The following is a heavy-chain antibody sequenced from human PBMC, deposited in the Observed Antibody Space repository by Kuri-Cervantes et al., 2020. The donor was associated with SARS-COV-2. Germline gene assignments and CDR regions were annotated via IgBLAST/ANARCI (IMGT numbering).Heavy chain of an antibody. CDR1: GFTFSSYG. V-gene: IGHV3-30*02. CDR2: IRYDGSNK. Sequence: GESLKISCAASGFTFSSYGMHWVRQAPGKGLEWVAFIRYDGSNKYYADSVKGRFTISRDNSKNTLYLQMTSLRAEDTAVYYCAKEVEQLVPWFDPWGQGTLVTVSS. J-gene: IGHJ5*02. CDR3: AKEVEQLVPWFDP. D-gene: IGHD6-6*01.